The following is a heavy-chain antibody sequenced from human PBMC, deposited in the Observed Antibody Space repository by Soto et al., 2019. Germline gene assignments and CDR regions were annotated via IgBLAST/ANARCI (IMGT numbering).Heavy chain of an antibody. V-gene: IGHV3-48*02. CDR2: INGHDGAI. CDR1: GFSFSVYS. Sequence: GGSLRLSCAASGFSFSVYSMNWVRQAPGKGLEWVSYINGHDGAINYVDSVKGRFTISIDIAKNSLYLQMNSLRDEDTAVYFCARDHLWAFDYWGQGVLVTVSS. D-gene: IGHD3-3*02. J-gene: IGHJ4*02. CDR3: ARDHLWAFDY.